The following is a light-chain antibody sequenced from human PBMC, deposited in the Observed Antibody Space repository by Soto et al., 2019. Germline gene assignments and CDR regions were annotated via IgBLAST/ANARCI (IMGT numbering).Light chain of an antibody. CDR3: QQYNSYSPWT. CDR1: QTISSW. J-gene: IGKJ1*01. V-gene: IGKV1-5*03. Sequence: DIQMTQSPSTLSGSVGDRFAITCRASQTISSWLAWYQQKPGKAPKLLIYKASSLESGVPSRFSGSGSGTEFTLTINSLQPDDFATYYCQQYNSYSPWTCGQGT. CDR2: KAS.